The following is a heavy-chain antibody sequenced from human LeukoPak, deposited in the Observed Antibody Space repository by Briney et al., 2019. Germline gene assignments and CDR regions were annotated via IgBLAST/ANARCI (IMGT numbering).Heavy chain of an antibody. D-gene: IGHD2-2*02. V-gene: IGHV3-7*01. CDR1: GFTFSSYW. CDR2: IKRDGSEK. J-gene: IGHJ4*02. CDR3: VRDSYTNTWHFQDENY. Sequence: GGSLRLSCAASGFTFSSYWMSWVRQAPGKGLEWVANIKRDGSEKYYVDSVKGRFTISRDNAKNSLFLQMSSLRAEDTAVYYCVRDSYTNTWHFQDENYWGQGTLVTVSS.